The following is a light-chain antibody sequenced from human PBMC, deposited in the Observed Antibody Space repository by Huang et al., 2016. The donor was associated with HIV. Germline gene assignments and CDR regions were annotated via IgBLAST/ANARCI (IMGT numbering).Light chain of an antibody. CDR1: QSVSSY. CDR3: QQRDDWFT. J-gene: IGKJ2*01. CDR2: DAS. V-gene: IGKV3-11*01. Sequence: EIVLTQSPATLSLSPGERATLSCRASQSVSSYLAWYQQKPGQAPRLLICDASIRATAIPARFSGSGSGTDFTLTVSSLEPEDFAVYYCQQRDDWFTFGQGTKLELK.